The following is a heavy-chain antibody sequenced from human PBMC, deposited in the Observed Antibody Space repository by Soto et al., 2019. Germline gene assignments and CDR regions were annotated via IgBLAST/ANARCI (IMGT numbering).Heavy chain of an antibody. CDR1: GFTFSSYA. D-gene: IGHD3-22*01. V-gene: IGHV3-23*01. CDR3: AKSEYYDSSGYYSVDYGMDV. Sequence: GGSLRLSCAASGFTFSSYAMSWVRQAPGKGLEWVSAISGSGGSTYYADSVKGRFTISRDNSKNTLYLQMNSLRAEDTAVYYCAKSEYYDSSGYYSVDYGMDVWGQGTTVTVSS. CDR2: ISGSGGST. J-gene: IGHJ6*02.